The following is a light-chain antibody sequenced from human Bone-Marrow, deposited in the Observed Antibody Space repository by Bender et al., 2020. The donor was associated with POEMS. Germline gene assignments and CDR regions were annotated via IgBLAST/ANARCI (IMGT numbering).Light chain of an antibody. V-gene: IGLV3-25*03. J-gene: IGLJ2*01. CDR2: QDT. CDR3: QSADSSGTQLV. CDR1: VLLKQY. Sequence: NELSQPPSVSVSPGQTARITCFGDVLLKQYVYWYQQKSGQAPVLAIFQDTGRPSGIPERFSGSSSGTTVTLTINEVQAEDEADYYCQSADSSGTQLVFGGGTKLTVL.